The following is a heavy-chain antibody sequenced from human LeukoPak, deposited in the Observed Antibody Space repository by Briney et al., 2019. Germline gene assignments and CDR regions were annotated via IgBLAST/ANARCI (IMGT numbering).Heavy chain of an antibody. CDR2: IYPGDSDT. V-gene: IGHV5-51*01. Sequence: GESLKISCKGSGYSFTSYWIGWVRQMAGKGLEWMGIIYPGDSDTRYSPSFQGQVTISADKSISTAYLQWSSLKASDTAMYYCARLERITGTINNWFDPWGQGTLVTVSS. CDR1: GYSFTSYW. D-gene: IGHD1-7*01. CDR3: ARLERITGTINNWFDP. J-gene: IGHJ5*02.